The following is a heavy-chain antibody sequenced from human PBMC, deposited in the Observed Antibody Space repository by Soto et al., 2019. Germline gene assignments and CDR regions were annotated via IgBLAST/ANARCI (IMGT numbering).Heavy chain of an antibody. Sequence: SETLSLTCAVYGGSFSDSYWTWIRQSPGKGLEWLGEITHGGGTKYNPSLNSRVVISVDTSKNQFSLKLNSVTVADTAVYYCATVGLQDSYHNHLEVWGQGTPVTVSS. CDR3: ATVGLQDSYHNHLEV. D-gene: IGHD1-1*01. CDR2: ITHGGGT. J-gene: IGHJ6*02. V-gene: IGHV4-34*01. CDR1: GGSFSDSY.